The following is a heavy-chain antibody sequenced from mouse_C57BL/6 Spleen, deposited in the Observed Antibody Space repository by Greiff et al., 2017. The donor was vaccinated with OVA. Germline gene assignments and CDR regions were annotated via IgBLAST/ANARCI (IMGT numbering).Heavy chain of an antibody. V-gene: IGHV1-20*01. CDR1: GYSFTGYF. D-gene: IGHD1-1*01. CDR3: ARGGTVPYYYAMDY. Sequence: EVQLQESGPELVKPGDSVKISCKASGYSFTGYFMNWVMQSHGKSLEWIGRINPYNGDTFYNQKFKGKATLTVDKSSSTAHMELRSLTSEDSAVYYCARGGTVPYYYAMDYWGQGTSVTVSS. CDR2: INPYNGDT. J-gene: IGHJ4*01.